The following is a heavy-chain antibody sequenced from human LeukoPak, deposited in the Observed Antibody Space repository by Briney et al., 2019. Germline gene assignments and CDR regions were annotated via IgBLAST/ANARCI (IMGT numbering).Heavy chain of an antibody. D-gene: IGHD5-24*01. J-gene: IGHJ4*02. CDR3: ARSFSGSREY. CDR2: ISPSSSYI. CDR1: GFSFSGYS. Sequence: GGSLRLSCPAYGFSFSGYSINWVRQAPGKGLEWVSSISPSSSYIYYADSVKGRFTTSRANAKNTVSLQMNSLRAEDTAVYYCARSFSGSREYWGQGTRVTVSS. V-gene: IGHV3-21*01.